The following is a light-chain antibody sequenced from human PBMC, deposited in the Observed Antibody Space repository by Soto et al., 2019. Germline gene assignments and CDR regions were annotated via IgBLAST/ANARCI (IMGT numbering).Light chain of an antibody. Sequence: DVVMTQSPLSLPVTLGQPASISCKSTQGLVYSDGNIYLNWFHQRPGQSPRRLIHKTSDRDSGVPDRFSDSGSGTDFTLEVSRVEAEDVGIYYCMQGTHWPFTLGQGTKLEIK. V-gene: IGKV2-30*01. CDR1: QGLVYSDGNIY. CDR3: MQGTHWPFT. J-gene: IGKJ2*01. CDR2: KTS.